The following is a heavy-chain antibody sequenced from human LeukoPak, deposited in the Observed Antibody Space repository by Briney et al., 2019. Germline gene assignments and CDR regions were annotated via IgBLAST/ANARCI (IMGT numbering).Heavy chain of an antibody. J-gene: IGHJ4*02. D-gene: IGHD2-8*01. V-gene: IGHV1-69*05. CDR1: GGTFSSYA. CDR2: IIPIFGTA. CDR3: ARVSFNEYYFDY. Sequence: SVKVSCKASGGTFSSYAISWVRQAPGQGLEWMGRIIPIFGTANYAQKFQGRVTITTDESTSTAYMELSSLSSEDTAVYYCARVSFNEYYFDYWGQGTLVTVSS.